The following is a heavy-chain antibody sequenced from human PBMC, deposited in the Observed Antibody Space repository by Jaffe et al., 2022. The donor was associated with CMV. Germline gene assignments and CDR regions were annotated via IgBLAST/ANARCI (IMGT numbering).Heavy chain of an antibody. Sequence: QVQLQQWGAGLLKPSETLSLTCAVYGGSFSGYYWSWIRQPPGKGLEWIGEINHSGSTNYNPSLKSRVTISVDTSKNQFSLKLSSVTAADTAVYYCARVWTRGWPDYWGQGTLVTVSS. J-gene: IGHJ4*02. V-gene: IGHV4-34*01. CDR1: GGSFSGYY. D-gene: IGHD2-15*01. CDR3: ARVWTRGWPDY. CDR2: INHSGST.